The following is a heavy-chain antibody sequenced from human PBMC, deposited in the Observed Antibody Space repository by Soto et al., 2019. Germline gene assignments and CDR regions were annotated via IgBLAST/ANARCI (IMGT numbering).Heavy chain of an antibody. CDR1: GFTFSSYG. CDR2: ISYDGSNK. J-gene: IGHJ4*02. Sequence: PGGSLRLSCAASGFTFSSYGMHWVRQAPGKGLEWVAVISYDGSNKYYADSVKGRFTISRDNSKNTLYLQMNSLRAEDTAVYYCAKDDDGSYYYDSSGSYGYWGQGTLVTVSS. CDR3: AKDDDGSYYYDSSGSYGY. D-gene: IGHD3-22*01. V-gene: IGHV3-30*18.